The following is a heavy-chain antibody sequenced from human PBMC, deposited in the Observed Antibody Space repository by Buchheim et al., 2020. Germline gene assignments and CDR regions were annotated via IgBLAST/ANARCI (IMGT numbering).Heavy chain of an antibody. D-gene: IGHD6-6*01. CDR2: IRSSTDGGTT. Sequence: EVQLVESGGDLVKPGESLRLSCAASEFTFTNAWMSWIRQAPEKGLEWVGRIRSSTDGGTTDYAVPVKGRFTISRDDSENTLYLQMNSLKTEDTAVYYCTTLMKSARLSSDYWGQGTL. V-gene: IGHV3-15*01. J-gene: IGHJ4*02. CDR3: TTLMKSARLSSDY. CDR1: EFTFTNAW.